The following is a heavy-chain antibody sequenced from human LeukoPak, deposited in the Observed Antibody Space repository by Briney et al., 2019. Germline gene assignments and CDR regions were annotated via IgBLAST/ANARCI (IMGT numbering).Heavy chain of an antibody. CDR2: ISNDGSEK. D-gene: IGHD4/OR15-4a*01. CDR3: AKDLTSALDY. V-gene: IGHV3-30*18. Sequence: GRSLRLSCAASGFTFSSYAMHWVRQAPGKGLEWVALISNDGSEKYYADSVKGRFTVSRDNSKNMVYLQMNSLRAEDTAAFYCAKDLTSALDYWGQGTLVTVSS. CDR1: GFTFSSYA. J-gene: IGHJ4*02.